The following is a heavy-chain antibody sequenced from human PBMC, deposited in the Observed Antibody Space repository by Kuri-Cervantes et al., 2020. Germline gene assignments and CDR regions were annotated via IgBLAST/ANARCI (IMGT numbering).Heavy chain of an antibody. Sequence: ASVKVSCKASGYTFTSYYMHWVRQAPGQGLEWMGWINPNSGCTNYAQKFQGRVTMTRDTSISTAYMELSRLRSDDTAVYYCARDRGRKTPNWFDPWGQGTLVTVSS. CDR2: INPNSGCT. J-gene: IGHJ5*02. CDR1: GYTFTSYY. CDR3: ARDRGRKTPNWFDP. D-gene: IGHD3-10*01. V-gene: IGHV1-2*02.